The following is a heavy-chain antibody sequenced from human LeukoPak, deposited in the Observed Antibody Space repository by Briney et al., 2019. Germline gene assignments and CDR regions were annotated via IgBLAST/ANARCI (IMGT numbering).Heavy chain of an antibody. CDR3: ARTDYDFWSGHMDV. D-gene: IGHD3-3*01. CDR2: INPNSGGT. CDR1: GYTFTGYY. Sequence: ASVKVSCKASGYTFTGYYMHWVRQAPGQGLEWMGWINPNSGGTNYAQKVQGRVTMTRDTSISTAYMELSRLRSDDTAVYYCARTDYDFWSGHMDVWGKGTTVTVSS. V-gene: IGHV1-2*02. J-gene: IGHJ6*03.